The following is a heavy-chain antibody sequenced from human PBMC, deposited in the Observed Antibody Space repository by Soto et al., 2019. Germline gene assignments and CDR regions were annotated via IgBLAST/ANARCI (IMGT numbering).Heavy chain of an antibody. Sequence: EVQLLESGGGLVQPGGSLRLSCATSGFTFSSYAMSWVRQAPGKGLEWVSAISGSGGSTYYADSMKGRFAISRDNSKKAMYLQMNSLRAEDTAVYYCAKDREFFGLHCGGDCYSGWFDPWGQGTLVTVSS. J-gene: IGHJ5*02. CDR2: ISGSGGST. CDR3: AKDREFFGLHCGGDCYSGWFDP. CDR1: GFTFSSYA. V-gene: IGHV3-23*01. D-gene: IGHD2-21*02.